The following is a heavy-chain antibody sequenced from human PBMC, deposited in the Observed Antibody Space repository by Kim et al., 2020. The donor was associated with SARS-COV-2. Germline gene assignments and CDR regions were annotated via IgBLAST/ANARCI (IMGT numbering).Heavy chain of an antibody. V-gene: IGHV3-21*01. D-gene: IGHD4-17*01. CDR2: IRSSSNYI. CDR1: GFTFSSYS. CDR3: ARXXXRRGGVDV. J-gene: IGHJ6*02. Sequence: GGSLRLSCAASGFTFSSYSMTWVRQAPGKGLEWVSSIRSSSNYIYYADSVKGRFTXSRDNAKNSLYLHMNSLRAEDTAVYYCARXXXRRGGVDVWGQGTTVTVSS.